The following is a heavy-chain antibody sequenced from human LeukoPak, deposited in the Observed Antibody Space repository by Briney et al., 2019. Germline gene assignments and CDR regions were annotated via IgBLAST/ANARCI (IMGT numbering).Heavy chain of an antibody. CDR1: GGSISDFY. V-gene: IGHV4-4*07. CDR2: IYSGGST. J-gene: IGHJ4*02. Sequence: SETLSLTCTVSGGSISDFYWSWIRQPAGKGLEWIGRIYSGGSTNYNPSLKSRVTMSVDTSKKQFSPNLGSVTAADTAVYYCARDFDFWGQGTLDTVSS. CDR3: ARDFDF.